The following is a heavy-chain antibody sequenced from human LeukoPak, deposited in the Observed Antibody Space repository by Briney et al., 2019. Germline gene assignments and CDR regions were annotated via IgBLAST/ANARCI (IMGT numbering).Heavy chain of an antibody. D-gene: IGHD3-22*01. CDR2: ISGSGGST. CDR3: AMLGITMIVVNY. CDR1: GFTFSSYA. Sequence: LSGGSLRLSCAASGFTFSSYAMSGVRQAPGKGLEWVSAISGSGGSTYYADSVKGRFTISRDNSKNTLYLQMNSLRAEDTAVYYCAMLGITMIVVNYWGQGTLVTVSS. V-gene: IGHV3-23*01. J-gene: IGHJ4*02.